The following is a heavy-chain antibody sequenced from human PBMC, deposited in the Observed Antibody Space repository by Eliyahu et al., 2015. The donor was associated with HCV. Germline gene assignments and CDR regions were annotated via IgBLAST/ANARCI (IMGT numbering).Heavy chain of an antibody. CDR3: ARLGLGSSWFY. CDR2: ILYTGNT. Sequence: QLQLQESGPGLVKPSETLSLPCXVSGXXISVXHFWGWIRQPPGKGLEYIGSILYTGNTHYNPALRSRVIISVDTSKNQFSLNLSSVTAADTAVYYCARLGLGSSWFYWGQGTLVTVSS. D-gene: IGHD6-13*01. J-gene: IGHJ4*02. V-gene: IGHV4-39*01. CDR1: GXXISVXHF.